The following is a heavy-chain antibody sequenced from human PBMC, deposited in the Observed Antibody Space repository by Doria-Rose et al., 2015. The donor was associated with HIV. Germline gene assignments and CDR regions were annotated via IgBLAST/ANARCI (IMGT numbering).Heavy chain of an antibody. V-gene: IGHV3-7*01. CDR3: ARVWARVMDV. Sequence: KGLEWVANINQDGSEKYYVDSVKGRFTISRDNAKNSLYLQMNSLRADDTAVYYCARVWARVMDVWGQGTTLTVSS. J-gene: IGHJ6*02. D-gene: IGHD3-16*01. CDR2: INQDGSEK.